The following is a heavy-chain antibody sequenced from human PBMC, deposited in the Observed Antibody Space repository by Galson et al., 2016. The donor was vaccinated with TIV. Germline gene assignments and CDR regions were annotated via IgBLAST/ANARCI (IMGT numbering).Heavy chain of an antibody. CDR2: IGGLYGNT. J-gene: IGHJ6*02. D-gene: IGHD3-22*01. CDR3: ARDWLTPAPYYESSGYSRRVDV. CDR1: NYTFISYG. Sequence: SVKVSCKASNYTFISYGVSWVRQAPGQGLEWMGWIGGLYGNTDYAQKFQGRVTMPIDTSTSTSYMELRSLRSDDTAVYYCARDWLTPAPYYESSGYSRRVDVWGQGTTVTVSS. V-gene: IGHV1-18*01.